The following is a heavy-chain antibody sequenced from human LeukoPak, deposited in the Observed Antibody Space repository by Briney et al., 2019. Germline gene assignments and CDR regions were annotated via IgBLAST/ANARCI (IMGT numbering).Heavy chain of an antibody. J-gene: IGHJ4*02. CDR3: ASQNTGTYYAYDC. CDR1: GGSISSSSYY. D-gene: IGHD1-26*01. Sequence: SETLSLTCTVSGGSISSSSYYWGWIRQPPGKGLEWIGYIFYSGSTNYNPSLKSRVTISVDTSKNQFSLKPSSVTAADTAVYYCASQNTGTYYAYDCWGQGTLVTVSS. CDR2: IFYSGST. V-gene: IGHV4-61*05.